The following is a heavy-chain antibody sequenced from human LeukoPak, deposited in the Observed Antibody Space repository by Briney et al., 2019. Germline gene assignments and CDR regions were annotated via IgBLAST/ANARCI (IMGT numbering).Heavy chain of an antibody. J-gene: IGHJ4*02. CDR3: ARAVNYGDFFDS. CDR1: GGSISSSSYY. V-gene: IGHV4-31*03. CDR2: IYYSGST. Sequence: SETLSLTCTVSGGSISSSSYYWGWIRQPPGKGLEWIGYIYYSGSTYYNPSLKSRVTISVDTSKNQFSLKLSSVTAADTAVYYCARAVNYGDFFDSWGQGTLVTVSS. D-gene: IGHD4-17*01.